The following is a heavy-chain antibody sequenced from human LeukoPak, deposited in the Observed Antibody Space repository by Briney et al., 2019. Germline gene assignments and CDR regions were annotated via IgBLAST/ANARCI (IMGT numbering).Heavy chain of an antibody. CDR1: GGSISSYY. J-gene: IGHJ4*02. V-gene: IGHV4-59*01. CDR2: LYYSGST. D-gene: IGHD3-10*01. CDR3: ARAGRLGYYLDY. Sequence: PSETLSLTCTVSGGSISSYYWSWIRQPPGKGLEWIGYLYYSGSTNYNPSLKSRVTISVDTSKNQFSLKLTSVTAADTAVYYCARAGRLGYYLDYWGQGTLVTVSS.